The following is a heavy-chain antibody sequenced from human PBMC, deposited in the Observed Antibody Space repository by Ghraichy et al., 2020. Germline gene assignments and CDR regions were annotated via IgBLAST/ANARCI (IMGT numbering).Heavy chain of an antibody. CDR1: GGSISSYY. J-gene: IGHJ6*02. D-gene: IGHD2-15*01. V-gene: IGHV4-59*01. CDR2: IYYSGST. CDR3: AREVGYCSGGSCSYYYYYGMDV. Sequence: ESLNISCTVSGGSISSYYWSWIRQPPGKGLEWIGYIYYSGSTNYNPSLKSRVTISVDTSKNQFSLKLSSVTAADTAVYYCAREVGYCSGGSCSYYYYYGMDVWGQGTTVTVSS.